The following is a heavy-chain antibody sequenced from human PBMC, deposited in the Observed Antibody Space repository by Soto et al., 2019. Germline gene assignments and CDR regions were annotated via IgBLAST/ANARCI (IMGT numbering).Heavy chain of an antibody. Sequence: GGSLRLSCAASGFTFSDYDMSWIRQAPGKGLEWVSYISSSGRTVYYADSMKGRFTISRDNARNSLYLQMNSLRAEDTAVYYCARTSLTCGTCPKPDYWGQGTLVTVSS. CDR1: GFTFSDYD. V-gene: IGHV3-11*01. CDR2: ISSSGRTV. J-gene: IGHJ4*02. D-gene: IGHD2-15*01. CDR3: ARTSLTCGTCPKPDY.